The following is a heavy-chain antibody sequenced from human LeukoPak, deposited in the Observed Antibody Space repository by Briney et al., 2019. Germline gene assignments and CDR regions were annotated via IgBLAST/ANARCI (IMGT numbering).Heavy chain of an antibody. CDR3: ARDKYYDFWSGYSYYYYYGMDV. J-gene: IGHJ6*02. CDR2: IKQDGSEK. Sequence: PRGSLRLSCAASGFTFSDYWMSWVRQAPGKGLEWVANIKQDGSEKYYVGSVKGRFTISRDNAKSSLYLQMNSLRAEDTAVYYCARDKYYDFWSGYSYYYYYGMDVWGQGTTVTVSS. D-gene: IGHD3-3*01. V-gene: IGHV3-7*03. CDR1: GFTFSDYW.